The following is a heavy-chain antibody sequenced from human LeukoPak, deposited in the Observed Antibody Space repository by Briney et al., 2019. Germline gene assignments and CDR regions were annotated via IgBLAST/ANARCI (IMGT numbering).Heavy chain of an antibody. Sequence: GASVKVSCKASGYTFTGYYMHWVRQAPGQGLEWMGWINPNSGGTNYAQKFQGRVTMTRDTSISTAYMELSRLRSDDTAVYYCARELRLAAAGTGRDGPPELDIWGQGTMVTVSS. CDR3: ARELRLAAAGTGRDGPPELDI. CDR2: INPNSGGT. J-gene: IGHJ3*02. CDR1: GYTFTGYY. D-gene: IGHD6-13*01. V-gene: IGHV1-2*02.